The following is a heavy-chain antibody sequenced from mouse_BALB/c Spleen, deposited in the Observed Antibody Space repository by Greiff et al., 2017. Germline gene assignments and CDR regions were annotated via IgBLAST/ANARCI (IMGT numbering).Heavy chain of an antibody. CDR3: ARHRGDGYYEAWFAY. V-gene: IGHV5-12-2*01. D-gene: IGHD2-3*01. Sequence: EVQLQESGGGLVQPGGSLKLSCAASGFTFSSYTMSWVRQTPEKRLEWVAYISNGGGSTYYPDTVKGRFTISRDNAKNTLYLQMSSLKSEDTAMYYCARHRGDGYYEAWFAYWGQGTLVTVSA. CDR1: GFTFSSYT. CDR2: ISNGGGST. J-gene: IGHJ3*01.